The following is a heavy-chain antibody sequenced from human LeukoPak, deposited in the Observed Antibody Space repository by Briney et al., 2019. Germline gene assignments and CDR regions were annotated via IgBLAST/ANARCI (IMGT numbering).Heavy chain of an antibody. CDR2: INPSGSST. V-gene: IGHV1-46*01. CDR3: ARDNSVGDYAWWFDP. Sequence: GASVKVSCKASGYIFSGYYMHWVRQAPGQGLEWMGLINPSGSSTIYAQKFQGRVTMTRDMSTSTDYMELSSLRSEDTAVYYCARDNSVGDYAWWFDPWGQGTLVTVSS. J-gene: IGHJ5*02. D-gene: IGHD1-26*01. CDR1: GYIFSGYY.